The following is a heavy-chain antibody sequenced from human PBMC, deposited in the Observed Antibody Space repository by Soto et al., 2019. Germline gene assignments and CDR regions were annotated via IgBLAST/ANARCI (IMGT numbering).Heavy chain of an antibody. J-gene: IGHJ3*02. V-gene: IGHV3-53*02. D-gene: IGHD2-21*02. CDR2: IYSGGST. CDR1: GFTVSSDY. CDR3: ARAVPAALGAFDI. Sequence: EVQLVETGGGLIQPGGSLRLSCAVSGFTVSSDYMSWVRQAPGKGLGWVSVIYSGGSTYYADSVKGRFTISRDHSKNTLYLQMNSLRAEDTAVYYCARAVPAALGAFDIWGQGRMVTVSS.